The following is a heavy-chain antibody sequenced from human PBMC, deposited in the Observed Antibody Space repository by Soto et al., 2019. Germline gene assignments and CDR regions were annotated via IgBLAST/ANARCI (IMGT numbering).Heavy chain of an antibody. CDR2: ISGMSSYV. CDR1: GFTFSSYT. J-gene: IGHJ4*02. CDR3: ESRDCSSTSCYVDF. D-gene: IGHD2-2*01. Sequence: GGSLRLSCAASGFTFSSYTMNWVRQAPGKGLEWVSSISGMSSYVYYADSVKGRFSISRDNAKNSLYLQMNSLRAEDTAVYYCESRDCSSTSCYVDFWGQGTLVTVSS. V-gene: IGHV3-21*01.